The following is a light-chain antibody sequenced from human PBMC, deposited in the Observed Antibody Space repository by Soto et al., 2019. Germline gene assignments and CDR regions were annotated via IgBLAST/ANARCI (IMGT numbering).Light chain of an antibody. CDR1: SSDVGGYNY. Sequence: QSVLTQHASVSGSPGQSITISCTGTSSDVGGYNYVSWYQQHPGKAPKLMIYEVSNRPSGVSNRFSGSKSGNTASLTISGLQAEDEADYYCSSYTSSSTVVFGGGTQLTVL. CDR2: EVS. V-gene: IGLV2-14*01. J-gene: IGLJ2*01. CDR3: SSYTSSSTVV.